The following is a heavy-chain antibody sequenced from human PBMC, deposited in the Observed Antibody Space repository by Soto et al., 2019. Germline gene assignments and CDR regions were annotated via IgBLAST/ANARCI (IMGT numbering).Heavy chain of an antibody. J-gene: IGHJ4*02. D-gene: IGHD6-19*01. CDR1: GDSMNPYY. CDR2: IYFSGST. V-gene: IGHV4-59*01. Sequence: QVQLQESGPGLVKPSETLSLTCTVSGDSMNPYYWSWIRQPPGKGLEWIGYIYFSGSTNFNPSLRGRVNLSLDTSKKQFFLKLPAVTAADTAVYYCARAWAVPGSHWGDWGRGTLVTVSS. CDR3: ARAWAVPGSHWGD.